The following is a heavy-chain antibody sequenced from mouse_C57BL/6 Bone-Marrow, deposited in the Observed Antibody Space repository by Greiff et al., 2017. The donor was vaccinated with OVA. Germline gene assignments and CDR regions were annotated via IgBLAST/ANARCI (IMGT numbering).Heavy chain of an antibody. CDR3: ARRGDDGYFFDY. Sequence: VQLQQPGAELVKPGASVKLSCKASGYTFTSYWMPWVKQRPGRGLEWIGRIDPNSGGTKYNEKFKSKATLTVDKPSSTAYMQRSSRTSEDSAVDYCARRGDDGYFFDYWGQGTTLTVSS. CDR1: GYTFTSYW. J-gene: IGHJ2*01. D-gene: IGHD2-3*01. CDR2: IDPNSGGT. V-gene: IGHV1-72*01.